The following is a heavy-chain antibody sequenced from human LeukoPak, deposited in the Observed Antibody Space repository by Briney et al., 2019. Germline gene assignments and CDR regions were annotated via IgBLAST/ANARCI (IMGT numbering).Heavy chain of an antibody. CDR1: GFTFSSYG. CDR3: AKEGDGNYFDY. V-gene: IGHV3-30*18. CDR2: ISYDGSNK. J-gene: IGHJ4*02. D-gene: IGHD3-16*01. Sequence: PGGSLRLSCAASGFTFSSYGMHWVRQAPGKGLEWVAVISYDGSNKYYADSVKGRFTISRDNSKNTLYLQMNSLRAEDTAVYYCAKEGDGNYFDYWGQGTLVTVSS.